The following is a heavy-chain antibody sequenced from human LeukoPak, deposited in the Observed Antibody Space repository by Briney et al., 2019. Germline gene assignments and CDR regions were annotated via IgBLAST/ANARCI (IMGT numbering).Heavy chain of an antibody. D-gene: IGHD3-10*01. J-gene: IGHJ4*02. CDR2: IYTSGST. CDR1: GGSISSYY. CDR3: ARLTYYYGSGSLYYFDY. V-gene: IGHV4-4*09. Sequence: SETLSLTCTVSGGSISSYYWSWIRQPPGKGLGWIGYIYTSGSTNYNPSLKSRVTISVDTSKNQFSLKLSSVTAADTAVYYCARLTYYYGSGSLYYFDYWGQGTLVTVSS.